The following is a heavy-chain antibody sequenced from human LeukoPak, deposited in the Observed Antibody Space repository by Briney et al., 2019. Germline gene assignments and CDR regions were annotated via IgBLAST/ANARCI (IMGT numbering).Heavy chain of an antibody. CDR3: ARRDYYDSSGYYMVGDFDY. D-gene: IGHD3-22*01. CDR1: GGSFSGYY. J-gene: IGHJ4*02. Sequence: SETQSLTCAVYGGSFSGYYWSWIRQPPGKGLEWIGEINHSGCTNYNPSLKSRVTISVDTSKNQFSLKLSSVTAADTAVYYCARRDYYDSSGYYMVGDFDYWGQGTLVIVTS. CDR2: INHSGCT. V-gene: IGHV4-34*01.